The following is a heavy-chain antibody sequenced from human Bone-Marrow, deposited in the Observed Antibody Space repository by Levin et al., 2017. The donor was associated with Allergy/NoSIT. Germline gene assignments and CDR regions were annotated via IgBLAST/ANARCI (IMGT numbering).Heavy chain of an antibody. CDR3: AGDNSGWYFDY. V-gene: IGHV3-53*01. J-gene: IGHJ4*02. D-gene: IGHD6-19*01. CDR2: IYSGGST. CDR1: GFSVSSNY. Sequence: PGGSLRLSCAASGFSVSSNYMTWVRRAPGRGLEWVSVIYSGGSTYYADSVKGRFSISRDSSNNTLYLQMNSLRADDTAVYFCAGDNSGWYFDYWGQGTLVTVSS.